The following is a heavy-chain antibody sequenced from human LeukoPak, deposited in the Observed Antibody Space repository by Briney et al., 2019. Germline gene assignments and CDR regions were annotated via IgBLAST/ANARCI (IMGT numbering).Heavy chain of an antibody. D-gene: IGHD2-21*02. V-gene: IGHV1-46*01. J-gene: IGHJ1*01. CDR3: ARGPADIVVVTVGEYFQH. CDR1: GYTFSDSY. CDR2: INPSGGST. Sequence: GASVKVSCKASGYTFSDSYIHWVRQAPGQGLEWMGIINPSGGSTSYAQKFQGRVTMTRDTSTSTVYMELSSLRSEDTAVYYCARGPADIVVVTVGEYFQHWGQGTLVTVSS.